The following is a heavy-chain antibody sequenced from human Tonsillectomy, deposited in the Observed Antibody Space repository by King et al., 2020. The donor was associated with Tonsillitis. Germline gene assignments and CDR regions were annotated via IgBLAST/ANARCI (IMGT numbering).Heavy chain of an antibody. CDR1: GSTFSGYA. D-gene: IGHD5-18*01. Sequence: QLVQSGGGVGQPGRALRLSCAASGSTFSGYAMHWVRHTPGKGLEGVAVISYDGSRNYYADSVKGRFTHTRNDSKNTLYLQMNSLRAEDTAMYYCARVGRGYSLGNGMDVWGQGTTVTVSS. CDR2: ISYDGSRN. V-gene: IGHV3-30-3*01. CDR3: ARVGRGYSLGNGMDV. J-gene: IGHJ6*02.